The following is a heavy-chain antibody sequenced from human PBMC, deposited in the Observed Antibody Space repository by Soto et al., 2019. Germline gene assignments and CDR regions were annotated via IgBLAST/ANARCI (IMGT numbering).Heavy chain of an antibody. CDR2: IYTTGST. CDR3: AREGASGFGMDV. D-gene: IGHD1-26*01. CDR1: GGSMSSYY. Sequence: SETLSLTCTVSGGSMSSYYWGWIRQAAGKPLEWIGRIYTTGSTNYNPSLRSRVTLSLDTSKNQFSLKLRSVTAADTAVYYCAREGASGFGMDVWGQGTTVTVSS. V-gene: IGHV4-4*07. J-gene: IGHJ6*02.